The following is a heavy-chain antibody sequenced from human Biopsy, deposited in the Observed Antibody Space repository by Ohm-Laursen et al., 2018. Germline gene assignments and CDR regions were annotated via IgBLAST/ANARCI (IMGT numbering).Heavy chain of an antibody. J-gene: IGHJ4*02. Sequence: SQTLSLTCSVSGGSVRSPDHRWNWVRRAPGKGLEWIGNIYYSWTTLYNPSLSGRVTMDLDRSTNQFSLKLKPVTSADTAVYFCARAYFYGMGTSNYFLDSWGQGALVTVSS. D-gene: IGHD3-10*01. V-gene: IGHV4-30-4*08. CDR2: IYYSWTT. CDR3: ARAYFYGMGTSNYFLDS. CDR1: GGSVRSPDHR.